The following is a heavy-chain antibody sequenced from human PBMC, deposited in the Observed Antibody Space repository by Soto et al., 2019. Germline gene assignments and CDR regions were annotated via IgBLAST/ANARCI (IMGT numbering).Heavy chain of an antibody. D-gene: IGHD2-21*01. Sequence: PSEPLSLTCTVSGGSISSGGYYWSRIRQHPGKGLEWIGYIYYSGSTYYNPSLKSRVTISVDTSKNQFSLKLSSVTAADTAVYYCARRLSPYYGKRDGAFDIWGQGTMVTVSS. V-gene: IGHV4-31*03. J-gene: IGHJ3*02. CDR2: IYYSGST. CDR3: ARRLSPYYGKRDGAFDI. CDR1: GGSISSGGYY.